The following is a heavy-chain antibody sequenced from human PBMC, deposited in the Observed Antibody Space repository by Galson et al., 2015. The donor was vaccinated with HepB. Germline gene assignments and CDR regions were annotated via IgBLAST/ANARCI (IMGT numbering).Heavy chain of an antibody. J-gene: IGHJ6*02. CDR3: ARVQTPFLEWFGNYGMDV. Sequence: SLRLSCAASGFTFSSYWMSWVRQAPGKGLEWVANIKQDGSEKYYVDSVKGRFTISRDNAKNSLYLQMNSLRAEDTAVYYCARVQTPFLEWFGNYGMDVWGQGTTVTVSS. CDR1: GFTFSSYW. V-gene: IGHV3-7*01. D-gene: IGHD3-3*02. CDR2: IKQDGSEK.